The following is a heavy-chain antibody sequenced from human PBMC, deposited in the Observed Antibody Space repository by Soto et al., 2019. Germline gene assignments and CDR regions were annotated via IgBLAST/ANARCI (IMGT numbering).Heavy chain of an antibody. V-gene: IGHV3-30*19. D-gene: IGHD3-3*01. CDR3: AKDGYNAAFEV. J-gene: IGHJ4*01. CDR1: GFTFSNLG. CDR2: ISKNGDDQ. Sequence: PGGSLRLSCATSGFTFSNLGMHWVRQAPGKALEWVGLISKNGDDQYYGDSVKGRFIISRDNSKKTLYLQLNSLRPDDTAVFYCAKDGYNAAFEVWGQGTLVTVSS.